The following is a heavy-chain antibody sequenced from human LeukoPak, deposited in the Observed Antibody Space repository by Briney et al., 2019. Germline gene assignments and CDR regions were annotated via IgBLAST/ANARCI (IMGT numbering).Heavy chain of an antibody. V-gene: IGHV1-18*01. D-gene: IGHD1-1*01. CDR2: INIYNNNT. Sequence: ASVKVSCKASGYTFTSYSVSWVRRAPGQGLEWMGWINIYNNNTSYAQKLQGRVTMTTDTSTSTAYMELRSLRSDDTAVYYCARTWKAFDIWGQGTVVTVSS. CDR3: ARTWKAFDI. J-gene: IGHJ3*02. CDR1: GYTFTSYS.